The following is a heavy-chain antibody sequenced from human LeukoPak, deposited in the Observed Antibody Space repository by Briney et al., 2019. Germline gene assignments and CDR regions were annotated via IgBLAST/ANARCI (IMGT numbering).Heavy chain of an antibody. CDR1: GYTFTGYY. Sequence: ASVKVSCKASGYTFTGYYIHWVRQAPGQGFEWMGWINPDSGGTNFAQQFQGRVTMTRVTSSSTAYMELTRLRHDDTAVYYCSRDLGFRGYSSDWSSGWGQGTLVSVSS. D-gene: IGHD6-19*01. J-gene: IGHJ4*02. V-gene: IGHV1-2*02. CDR3: SRDLGFRGYSSDWSSG. CDR2: INPDSGGT.